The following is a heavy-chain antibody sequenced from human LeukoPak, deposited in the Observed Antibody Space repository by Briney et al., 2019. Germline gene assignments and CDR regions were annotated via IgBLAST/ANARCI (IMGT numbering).Heavy chain of an antibody. J-gene: IGHJ6*02. Sequence: GGSLRLSCAASGFTFSYYAMSWVRQAPGKGLEGVSGLTNSGGSTYYADSVKGRFTISRDNSKNTLFLQMNSLRAEDTAVYYCTKDRGGYYFYDMAVWGQGTTVTVSS. CDR1: GFTFSYYA. D-gene: IGHD3-10*01. CDR3: TKDRGGYYFYDMAV. CDR2: LTNSGGST. V-gene: IGHV3-23*01.